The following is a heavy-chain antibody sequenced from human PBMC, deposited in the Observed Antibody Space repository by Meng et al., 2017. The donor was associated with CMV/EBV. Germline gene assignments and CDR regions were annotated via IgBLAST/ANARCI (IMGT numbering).Heavy chain of an antibody. CDR1: GGSISSSSYY. CDR3: ARAHEANWFDP. CDR2: IYYSGST. Sequence: SETRSLTCTVSGGSISSSSYYWGWIRQPPGKGLEWIGSIYYSGSTYYNPSLKSRVTISVDTSKNQFSLKLSSVTAADTAVYYCARAHEANWFDPWGQGTLVTVSS. V-gene: IGHV4-39*07. J-gene: IGHJ5*02.